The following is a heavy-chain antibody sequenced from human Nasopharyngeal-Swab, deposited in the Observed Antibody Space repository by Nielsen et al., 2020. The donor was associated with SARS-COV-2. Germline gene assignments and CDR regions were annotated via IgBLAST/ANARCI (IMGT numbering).Heavy chain of an antibody. V-gene: IGHV3-23*01. CDR2: ISGSGGST. Sequence: GGSLRLSCAASGFTFSSYAMSWVRQAPGKGLEWVSTISGSGGSTYYADSVKGRFTISRDNSKNTLYLQMSSLRAEDTAVYYCAKDEGYDSSGYLYYFDYWGQGTLVTVSS. CDR3: AKDEGYDSSGYLYYFDY. D-gene: IGHD3-22*01. CDR1: GFTFSSYA. J-gene: IGHJ4*02.